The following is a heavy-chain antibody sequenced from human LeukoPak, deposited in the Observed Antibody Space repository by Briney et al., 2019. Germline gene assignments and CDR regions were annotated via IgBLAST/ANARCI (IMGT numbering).Heavy chain of an antibody. Sequence: GGSLRLSCAASGFTFSTYWMSWVRQAPGRGLEWVANINQDGSATNYVDSAKGRFIVSRDNAKNSVFLQMSSLRAEDTAVYYCAIAAGWEQAYWGQGTLVTVSS. V-gene: IGHV3-7*01. D-gene: IGHD1-26*01. CDR1: GFTFSTYW. CDR2: INQDGSAT. CDR3: AIAAGWEQAY. J-gene: IGHJ4*02.